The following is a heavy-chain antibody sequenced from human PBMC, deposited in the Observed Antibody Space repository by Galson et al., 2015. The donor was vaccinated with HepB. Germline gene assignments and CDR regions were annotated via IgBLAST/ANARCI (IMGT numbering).Heavy chain of an antibody. D-gene: IGHD4-17*01. V-gene: IGHV3-33*01. CDR1: GFIFSSYG. Sequence: SLRLSCAASGFIFSSYGMHWVRQAPGKGLEWVALIWYDGNNKYYADSVKGRFTISRDNSKSTLFLQMNSLRAGDTAVYYCARGNGGDYGDYWGQGTLVAVSS. CDR2: IWYDGNNK. J-gene: IGHJ4*02. CDR3: ARGNGGDYGDY.